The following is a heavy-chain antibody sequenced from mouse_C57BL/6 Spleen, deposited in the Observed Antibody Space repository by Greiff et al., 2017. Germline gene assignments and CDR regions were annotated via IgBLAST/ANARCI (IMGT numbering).Heavy chain of an antibody. J-gene: IGHJ2*01. V-gene: IGHV1-50*01. Sequence: VQLQQPGAELVKPGASVKLSCKASGYTFTSYWMQWVKQRPGQGLEWIGEIDPSDSYTNYNQKFKGKATLTVDTSSSTAYMQLSSLTSEDSAVYYCARRGGIYDGYRFDYWGQGTTLTVSS. D-gene: IGHD2-3*01. CDR3: ARRGGIYDGYRFDY. CDR1: GYTFTSYW. CDR2: IDPSDSYT.